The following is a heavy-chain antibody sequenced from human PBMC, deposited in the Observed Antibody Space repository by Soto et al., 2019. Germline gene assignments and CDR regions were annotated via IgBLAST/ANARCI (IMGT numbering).Heavy chain of an antibody. CDR2: ISSGSSFI. D-gene: IGHD1-26*01. Sequence: EVLLVGSGGGPVKPGGSLRLSCTASGFRFSSYGMNWVRQAPGKGLEWVSSISSGSSFIYYADSVKGRFTISRDNAKNSLYLQMNSLRADDTAIYYCTRVLLGGYYASDFDFWGQGTQVTVSS. CDR1: GFRFSSYG. J-gene: IGHJ4*02. V-gene: IGHV3-21*01. CDR3: TRVLLGGYYASDFDF.